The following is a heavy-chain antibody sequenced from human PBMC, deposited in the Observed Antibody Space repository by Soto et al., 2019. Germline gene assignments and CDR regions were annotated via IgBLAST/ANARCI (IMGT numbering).Heavy chain of an antibody. D-gene: IGHD3-16*02. V-gene: IGHV4-30-4*01. Sequence: QVQLQESGPGLVKPSQTLSLTCTVSGGSVNTADYYWTWIRQSPGKGLERIVNIYYDGSAYPNPSLTSRVTASVDTSKDQFSLNLFSVTAADTAVYYCARRMRDTYQYYNWFDPWGQGTLVTVSS. CDR1: GGSVNTADYY. CDR2: IYYDGSA. J-gene: IGHJ5*02. CDR3: ARRMRDTYQYYNWFDP.